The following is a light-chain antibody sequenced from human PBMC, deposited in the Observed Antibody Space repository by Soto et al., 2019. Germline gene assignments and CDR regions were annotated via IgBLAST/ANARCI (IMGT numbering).Light chain of an antibody. Sequence: QSVLTQPRSVSGAPGQRVTISCTGSSSKIGAGYDVHWYQQLPGTAPKLLIYGNSNRPSGVPDRFSGSESGTSASLAITGLQAEDEADYYCQSYDSSLSGYVVFGGGTTLTVL. CDR3: QSYDSSLSGYVV. CDR1: SSKIGAGYD. V-gene: IGLV1-40*01. J-gene: IGLJ2*01. CDR2: GNS.